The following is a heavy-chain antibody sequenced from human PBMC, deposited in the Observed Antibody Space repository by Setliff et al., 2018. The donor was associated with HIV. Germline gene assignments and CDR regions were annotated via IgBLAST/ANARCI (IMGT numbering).Heavy chain of an antibody. J-gene: IGHJ3*02. D-gene: IGHD3-10*01. Sequence: SETLSLTCTVSGASMSSGDYYWSWIRQPPGKGLEWIGYIYYSGNSYYNPSLKSRVTLSVDTSKNQFSLKVNSVTAADTAVYYCAREVNIPVRGITDDAFDIWGQGTMVTVSS. V-gene: IGHV4-30-4*08. CDR1: GASMSSGDYY. CDR3: AREVNIPVRGITDDAFDI. CDR2: IYYSGNS.